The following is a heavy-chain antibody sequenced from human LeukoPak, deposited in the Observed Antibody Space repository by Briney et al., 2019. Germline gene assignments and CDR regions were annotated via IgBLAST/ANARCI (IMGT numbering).Heavy chain of an antibody. CDR3: AKDRARWLQSFDY. V-gene: IGHV3-23*01. D-gene: IGHD5-24*01. CDR2: ISGSADST. Sequence: GGSLRLSCAASGFTFSSYAMNWVRQAPGRGLECVSAISGSADSTYYADSVKGRFTISRDNAKNSLYLQMNSLRAEDTALYYCAKDRARWLQSFDYWGQGTLVTVSS. CDR1: GFTFSSYA. J-gene: IGHJ4*02.